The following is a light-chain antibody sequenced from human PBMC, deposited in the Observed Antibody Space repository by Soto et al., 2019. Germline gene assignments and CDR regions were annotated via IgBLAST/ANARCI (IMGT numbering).Light chain of an antibody. CDR2: DVS. CDR3: SSYTSSSTYVV. Sequence: QSALTQPASVSESPGQSITISCTGTSSDVGGYNYVSWYQQHPGKAPKLMIYDVSNRPSGVSSRFSGSKSGNTASLTISGLQAEDEADYYCSSYTSSSTYVVFGGGTKLTVL. J-gene: IGLJ2*01. V-gene: IGLV2-14*01. CDR1: SSDVGGYNY.